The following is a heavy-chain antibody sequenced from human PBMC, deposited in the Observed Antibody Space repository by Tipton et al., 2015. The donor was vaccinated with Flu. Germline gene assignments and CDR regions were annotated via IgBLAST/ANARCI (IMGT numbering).Heavy chain of an antibody. V-gene: IGHV4-31*03. J-gene: IGHJ4*02. D-gene: IGHD3-22*01. Sequence: TLSLTCSVSGASLTRGYFWNWIRQRPGKGLEWIGSIYYNGSTFYTPSLESRVTISVGTPNTQFSLRVTSVTAADTAVYCCARAPNFIDSSAYYEPGSCFDSWGQGTLVTVSS. CDR3: ARAPNFIDSSAYYEPGSCFDS. CDR2: IYYNGST. CDR1: GASLTRGYF.